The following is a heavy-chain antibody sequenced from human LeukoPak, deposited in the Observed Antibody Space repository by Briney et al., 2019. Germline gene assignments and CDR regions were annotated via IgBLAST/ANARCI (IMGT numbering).Heavy chain of an antibody. D-gene: IGHD6-13*01. CDR3: ARGFSLIAAAGTGSGDY. CDR2: INPNSGGT. CDR1: GYTFTGYY. V-gene: IGHV1-2*04. J-gene: IGHJ4*02. Sequence: ASVKVSCKASGYTFTGYYMHWVRQAPGQGLEWMGWINPNSGGTNYAQKFQGWVTMTRDTSISTAYMELSRLRSDDTAVYYCARGFSLIAAAGTGSGDYWGQGTLVTVSS.